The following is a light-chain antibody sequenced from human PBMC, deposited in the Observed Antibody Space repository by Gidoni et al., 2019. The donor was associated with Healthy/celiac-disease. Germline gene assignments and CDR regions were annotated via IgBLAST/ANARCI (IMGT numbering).Light chain of an antibody. V-gene: IGKV3-20*01. CDR3: QQYGSSPIT. J-gene: IGKJ5*01. CDR2: GAS. Sequence: EIVLTPSPGTLSLSPGERATLSCRASQSVSSSYLAWYQQKPGQAPRLLIYGASSRATGIPDRVSGSGYGTDFTLTISRLEPEDLAVYYCQQYGSSPITFGQGTRLEIK. CDR1: QSVSSSY.